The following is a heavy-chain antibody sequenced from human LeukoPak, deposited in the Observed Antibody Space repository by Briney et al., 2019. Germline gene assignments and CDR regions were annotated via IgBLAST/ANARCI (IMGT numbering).Heavy chain of an antibody. Sequence: PGGALILSCAASGFTFSSYAMTWVRQAPGKGLEWVSAISGSCGITYDADSVKGRVTICIDNSKDTLYLQMNSLRAEDTAVYYCARDPRLVTGYQFDYWGQGTLVTVSS. V-gene: IGHV3-23*01. CDR2: ISGSCGIT. CDR3: ARDPRLVTGYQFDY. J-gene: IGHJ4*02. D-gene: IGHD3-9*01. CDR1: GFTFSSYA.